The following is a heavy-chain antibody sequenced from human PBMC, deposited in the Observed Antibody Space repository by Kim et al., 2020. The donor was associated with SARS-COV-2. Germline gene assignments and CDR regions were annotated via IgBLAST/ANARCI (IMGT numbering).Heavy chain of an antibody. CDR1: GYTFTGYY. J-gene: IGHJ5*02. CDR2: INPNSGGT. D-gene: IGHD2-15*01. CDR3: ARESIGYCSGGSCYSGWFDP. Sequence: ASVKVSCKASGYTFTGYYMHWVRQAPGQGLEWMGRINPNSGGTNYAQKFQGRVTMTRDTSISTAYMELSRLRSDDTVVYYCARESIGYCSGGSCYSGWFDPWGQGTLVTVSS. V-gene: IGHV1-2*05.